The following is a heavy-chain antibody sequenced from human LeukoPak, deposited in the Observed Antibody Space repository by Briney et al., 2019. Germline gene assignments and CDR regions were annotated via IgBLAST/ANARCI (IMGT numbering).Heavy chain of an antibody. D-gene: IGHD3-10*01. V-gene: IGHV3-23*01. J-gene: IGHJ5*02. CDR1: GFTFSTYA. CDR3: VKRAEFGGFDP. CDR2: ISTSVGNT. Sequence: GGSLRLSCAASGFTFSTYAMTWVRQAPGKGLEWVSSISTSVGNTYYADSVKGRFTISRDNSNNTLYLQMNSLTAEDTAVYYCVKRAEFGGFDPWGQGTLVTVSS.